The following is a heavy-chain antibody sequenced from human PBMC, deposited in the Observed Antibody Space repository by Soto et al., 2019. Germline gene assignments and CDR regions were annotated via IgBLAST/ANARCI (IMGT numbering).Heavy chain of an antibody. V-gene: IGHV4-4*02. Sequence: SETLSLTCTVSGDSMSSSNWWNWVRQPPGKGLEWIGEAHHSGRTNYNPSLKTRVTISVDRSQNLFSLKLSSVTAADTAVYYCARDPGLRSWFDPWGQGTLVTVSS. CDR3: ARDPGLRSWFDP. CDR2: AHHSGRT. D-gene: IGHD4-17*01. CDR1: GDSMSSSNW. J-gene: IGHJ5*02.